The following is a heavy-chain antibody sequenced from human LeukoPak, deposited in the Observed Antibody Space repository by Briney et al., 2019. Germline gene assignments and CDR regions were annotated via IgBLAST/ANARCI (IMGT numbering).Heavy chain of an antibody. D-gene: IGHD3-22*01. V-gene: IGHV1-18*01. CDR1: GYTFTSYG. J-gene: IGHJ4*02. CDR3: ARGHYYDSSGYYDYFDY. CDR2: ISAYNGNT. Sequence: ASVKVSCKASGYTFTSYGISWVRQAPGQGLEWMGWISAYNGNTNYAQKLQGRVTITRDTSASTAYMELSSLRSEDTAVYYCARGHYYDSSGYYDYFDYWGQGTLVTVSS.